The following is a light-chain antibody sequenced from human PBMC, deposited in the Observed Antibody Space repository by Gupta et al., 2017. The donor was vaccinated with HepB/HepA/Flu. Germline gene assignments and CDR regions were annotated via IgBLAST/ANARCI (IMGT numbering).Light chain of an antibody. CDR3: QQRDSTPGN. V-gene: IGKV1-39*01. J-gene: IGKJ2*02. CDR2: ASS. Sequence: DIQMTQSPSSLSASVGDRVTITCRTSQNIRSYLNWYQQKPGKAPKLLIYASSNLQNGVPSRFSGSGFGTDFTLTISRLQPEDFATYYCQQRDSTPGNFGQGTEVEIK. CDR1: QNIRSY.